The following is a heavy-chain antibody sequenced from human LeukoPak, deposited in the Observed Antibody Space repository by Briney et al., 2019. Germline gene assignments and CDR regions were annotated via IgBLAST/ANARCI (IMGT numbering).Heavy chain of an antibody. V-gene: IGHV4-61*02. J-gene: IGHJ3*02. CDR1: GGSISSGSYY. CDR2: IYTSGST. CDR3: ANLASIAARGHAFDI. Sequence: PLQTLSLTCTVSGGSISSGSYYWSWIRQPAGKGLEWIGRIYTSGSTNYNPSLKSRVTISVDTSKNQFSLKLSSVTAADTAGYYCANLASIAARGHAFDIWGQGTMVTVSS. D-gene: IGHD6-6*01.